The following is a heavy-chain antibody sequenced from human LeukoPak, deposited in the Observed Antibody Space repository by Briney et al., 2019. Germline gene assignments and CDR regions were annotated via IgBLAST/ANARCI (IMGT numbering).Heavy chain of an antibody. CDR1: GFTVRTNY. CDR2: IYDDGST. J-gene: IGHJ4*02. D-gene: IGHD5-12*01. Sequence: GGSLRLSCAASGFTVRTNYMSWVRQAPGKGLEWVSVIYDDGSTYYADSVKGRFTISRDNSKNTLYLQMNSLRAEDTALYYRARERNDIVTTCYSFDYWGQGTLVTVSS. V-gene: IGHV3-53*01. CDR3: ARERNDIVTTCYSFDY.